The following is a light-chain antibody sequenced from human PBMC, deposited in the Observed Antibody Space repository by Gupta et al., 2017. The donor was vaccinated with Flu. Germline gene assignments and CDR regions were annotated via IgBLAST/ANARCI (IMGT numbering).Light chain of an antibody. Sequence: PSTLSASVGDRVTITCRASQSINSWLAWYQQKPGKAPKFLIYKATSLESGVPSRFSGSGSGTXFSLTIXSLQPDDFATYYCQQDNSYPYTFGXGTKLEIK. V-gene: IGKV1-5*03. CDR1: QSINSW. CDR2: KAT. J-gene: IGKJ2*01. CDR3: QQDNSYPYT.